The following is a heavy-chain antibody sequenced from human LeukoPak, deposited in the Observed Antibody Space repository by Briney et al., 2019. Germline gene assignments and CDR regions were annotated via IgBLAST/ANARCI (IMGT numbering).Heavy chain of an antibody. Sequence: SETLSLTCTVSGGSISSYYWSWIRQPPGKGLEWIGYIYYSGSTNYNPSLKSRVTISVDTSKNQFSLKLSSVTAADTAVYYCARARGWYYFDYWGQGTLVTVSS. D-gene: IGHD6-19*01. CDR3: ARARGWYYFDY. V-gene: IGHV4-59*12. CDR2: IYYSGST. CDR1: GGSISSYY. J-gene: IGHJ4*02.